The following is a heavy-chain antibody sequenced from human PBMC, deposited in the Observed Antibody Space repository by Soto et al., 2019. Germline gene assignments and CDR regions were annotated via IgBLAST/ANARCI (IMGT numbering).Heavy chain of an antibody. Sequence: EVQLLESGGGLVQRGRSLRLSCAASGFTFTKYAMTWARQAPGKGLEWVSTVTDTGGRTYSADSVKGRFTISRDNSKNRLYLQMNSLRADDTALYYCARDSSAWFFGGVDWFDPWGQGTLVTVSS. D-gene: IGHD6-19*01. V-gene: IGHV3-23*01. CDR1: GFTFTKYA. J-gene: IGHJ5*02. CDR2: VTDTGGRT. CDR3: ARDSSAWFFGGVDWFDP.